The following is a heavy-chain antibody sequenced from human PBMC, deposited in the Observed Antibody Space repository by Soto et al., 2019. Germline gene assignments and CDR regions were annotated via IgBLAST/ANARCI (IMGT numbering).Heavy chain of an antibody. J-gene: IGHJ3*02. CDR2: ISGSGGST. D-gene: IGHD2-15*01. V-gene: IGHV3-23*01. CDR3: ANLGYCSGGSWPRGAAFDI. Sequence: GGSLRLSCAASGFTFSSYAMSWVRQAPGKGLEWVSAISGSGGSTYYADSVKGRFTISRDNSKNTLYLQMNSLRAEDTAVYFCANLGYCSGGSWPRGAAFDIWGQGTMVTVSS. CDR1: GFTFSSYA.